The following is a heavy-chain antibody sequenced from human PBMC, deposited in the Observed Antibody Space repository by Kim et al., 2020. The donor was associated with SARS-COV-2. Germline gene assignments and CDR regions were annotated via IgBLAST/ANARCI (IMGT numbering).Heavy chain of an antibody. D-gene: IGHD2-2*01. J-gene: IGHJ4*02. Sequence: ASVKVSCKASGYTFTSYGISWVRQAPGQGLEWMGWISAYNGNTNYAQKLQGRVTMTTDTSTSTAYMELRSLRSDDTAVYYCAREGGYCSSTSCYSPYYFDYWGQGTLVTVSS. CDR1: GYTFTSYG. CDR2: ISAYNGNT. CDR3: AREGGYCSSTSCYSPYYFDY. V-gene: IGHV1-18*04.